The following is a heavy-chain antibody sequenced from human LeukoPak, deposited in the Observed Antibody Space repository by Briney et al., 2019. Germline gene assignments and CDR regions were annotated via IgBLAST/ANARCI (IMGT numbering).Heavy chain of an antibody. J-gene: IGHJ4*02. CDR1: GVSISSSSYY. D-gene: IGHD3/OR15-3a*01. CDR3: ASTQNYDFSFDY. V-gene: IGHV4-39*01. CDR2: IYYSGST. Sequence: SETLSLTCTVSGVSISSSSYYWGWIPQPPGKGLEWIGSIYYSGSTYYNPSLKSRVTISVDTSKNQFSLKLSSVTAADTAVYYCASTQNYDFSFDYWGQGTLVTVSS.